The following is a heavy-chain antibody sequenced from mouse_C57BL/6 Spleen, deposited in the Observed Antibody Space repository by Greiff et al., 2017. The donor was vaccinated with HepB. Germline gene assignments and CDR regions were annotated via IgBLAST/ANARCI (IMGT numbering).Heavy chain of an antibody. Sequence: EVKLMESGGGLVQPGGSLSLSCAASGFTFTDYYMSWVRQPPGKALEWLGFIRNKANGYTTEYSASVKGRFTISRDNSQSILYLQMNALRAEDSATYYCARRTVAYFDYWGQGTTLTVSS. J-gene: IGHJ2*01. CDR3: ARRTVAYFDY. V-gene: IGHV7-3*01. D-gene: IGHD1-1*01. CDR2: IRNKANGYTT. CDR1: GFTFTDYY.